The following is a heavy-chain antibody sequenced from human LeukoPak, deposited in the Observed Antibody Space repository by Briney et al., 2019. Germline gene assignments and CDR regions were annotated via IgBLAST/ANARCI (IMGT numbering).Heavy chain of an antibody. CDR1: PFTFSTYW. J-gene: IGHJ4*02. D-gene: IGHD3-22*01. CDR2: IKQDGSDK. CDR3: AKDRPNYYESNGHYYRRNGDY. Sequence: GGSLRLSCVASPFTFSTYWMSWVRQAPGKGLELVAKIKQDGSDKYYADSVKGRFTISRDNSRYTLYLQMNSLRAEDAAVYYCAKDRPNYYESNGHYYRRNGDYWGQGTLVTVSS. V-gene: IGHV3-7*03.